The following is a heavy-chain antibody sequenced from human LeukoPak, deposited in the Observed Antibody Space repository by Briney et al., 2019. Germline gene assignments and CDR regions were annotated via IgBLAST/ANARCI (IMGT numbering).Heavy chain of an antibody. J-gene: IGHJ4*02. V-gene: IGHV3-23*01. CDR1: GFTFSSYA. CDR3: AKDTGRKPYYDFWSGYDGINSPLDY. CDR2: ISGSGGST. D-gene: IGHD3-3*01. Sequence: PGGSLRLSCAASGFTFSSYAMSWVRQAPGKGLEWVSAISGSGGSTYYADSVKGRFTISRDNSKNTLYLQMNSLRAEDTAVYYCAKDTGRKPYYDFWSGYDGINSPLDYWGQGTLVTVSS.